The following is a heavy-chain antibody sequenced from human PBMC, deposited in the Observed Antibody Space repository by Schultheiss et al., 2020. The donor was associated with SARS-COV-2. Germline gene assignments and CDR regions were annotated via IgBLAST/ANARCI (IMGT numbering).Heavy chain of an antibody. CDR1: GGSITRGSSY. CDR2: IYITGST. D-gene: IGHD3-10*01. J-gene: IGHJ6*03. CDR3: ARETMVQGVLYYYYYYYMDV. V-gene: IGHV4-61*02. Sequence: SETLSLTCTVSGGSITRGSSYWSWIRQPAGKGLEWIGRIYITGSTHYNPSLESRVTMSVDTSKNQFSLKLSSVTAADTAVYYCARETMVQGVLYYYYYYYMDVWGKGTTVTVSS.